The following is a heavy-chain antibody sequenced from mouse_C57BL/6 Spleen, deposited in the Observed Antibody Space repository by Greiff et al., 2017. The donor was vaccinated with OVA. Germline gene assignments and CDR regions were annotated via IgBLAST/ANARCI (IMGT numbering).Heavy chain of an antibody. Sequence: EVQVVESGGGLVKPGGSLKLSCAASGFTFSSYAMSWVRQTPEKRLEWVATISDGGSYTYYPDNVKGRFTISRDNAKNNLYLQMSHLKSEDTAMYYCARLSTVVAGGAMDYWGQGTSVTVSS. D-gene: IGHD1-1*01. J-gene: IGHJ4*01. CDR3: ARLSTVVAGGAMDY. V-gene: IGHV5-4*01. CDR2: ISDGGSYT. CDR1: GFTFSSYA.